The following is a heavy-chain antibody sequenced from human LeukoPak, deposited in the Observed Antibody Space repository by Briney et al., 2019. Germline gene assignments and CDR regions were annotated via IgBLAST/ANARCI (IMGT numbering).Heavy chain of an antibody. CDR3: AKGKGGHTTYDAFDI. V-gene: IGHV3-11*01. J-gene: IGHJ3*02. Sequence: GGSLRLSCAASGFTFSDYYMSWIRQAPGKGLEWVSYISSSGSTIYYADAVKGRFTISRDNSKNTLYLQMNSLRAEDTAKYYCAKGKGGHTTYDAFDIWGQGTMVTVSS. CDR2: ISSSGSTI. D-gene: IGHD2-15*01. CDR1: GFTFSDYY.